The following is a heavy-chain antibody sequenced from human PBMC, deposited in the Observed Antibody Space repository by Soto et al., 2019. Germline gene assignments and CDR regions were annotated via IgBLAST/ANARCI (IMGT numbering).Heavy chain of an antibody. Sequence: PGGSLRLSWPASGLTFSSYTMNGSRKAQGKGLGWVSYISSSSSTIYYADSVKGRFTISRDNAKNSLYLQMNSLRAEDTAVYYCARLVRYYDILTGYHNWFDPWGKGTLVTVSS. J-gene: IGHJ5*02. V-gene: IGHV3-48*01. D-gene: IGHD3-9*01. CDR3: ARLVRYYDILTGYHNWFDP. CDR2: ISSSSSTI. CDR1: GLTFSSYT.